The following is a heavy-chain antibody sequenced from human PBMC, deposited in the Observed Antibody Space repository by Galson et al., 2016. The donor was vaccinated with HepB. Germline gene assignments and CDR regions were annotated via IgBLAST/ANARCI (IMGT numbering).Heavy chain of an antibody. CDR3: VTSLKTDDTAVYFCVAQGFTGGAQGEDY. Sequence: SLRLSCADSGFTFSSHWMSWVRQAPGKGLEWLANIKRDGSDKNYADSVKGRFTISRDNAQNYRDRVTFTADMSTTTAYMEVTSLKTDDTAVYFCVAQGFTGGAQGEDYWGQGTLVTVSS. CDR2: IKRDGSDK. D-gene: IGHD4-11*01. J-gene: IGHJ4*02. CDR1: GFTFSSHW. V-gene: IGHV3-7*01.